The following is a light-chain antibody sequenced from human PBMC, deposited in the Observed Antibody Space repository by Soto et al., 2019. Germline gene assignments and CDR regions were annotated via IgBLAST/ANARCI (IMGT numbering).Light chain of an antibody. CDR2: AAS. Sequence: DVQMTQSPSSLSASVGDSVTITCRASQSIATYLNWYQHKPGRAPKLLIYAASNLQSGVPSRFSGSGSGTDFTLIISSLQHEDFATYYCQQSYSSPWTFGQGTKVEIK. CDR1: QSIATY. J-gene: IGKJ1*01. CDR3: QQSYSSPWT. V-gene: IGKV1-39*01.